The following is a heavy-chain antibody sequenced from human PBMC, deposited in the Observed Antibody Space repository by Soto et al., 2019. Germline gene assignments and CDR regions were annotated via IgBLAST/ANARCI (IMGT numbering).Heavy chain of an antibody. CDR3: STEDFWNRNIRDYYGMDV. J-gene: IGHJ6*02. CDR2: IWYDGSKQ. D-gene: IGHD3-3*01. V-gene: IGHV3-33*01. CDR1: GFTFRNHG. Sequence: QVQLVESGGGVVQPGRSLRLSCEGSGFTFRNHGIHWVRQAPGKGLEWVAIIWYDGSKQLYEDSVKGRFTISRDHSENTENQQMNNQRIEDAALYYGSTEDFWNRNIRDYYGMDVCGLGTTVT.